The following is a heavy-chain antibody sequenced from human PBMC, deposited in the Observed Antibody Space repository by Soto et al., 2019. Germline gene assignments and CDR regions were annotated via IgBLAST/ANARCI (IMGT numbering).Heavy chain of an antibody. D-gene: IGHD6-19*01. CDR3: ARSVAVPGAHIDY. CDR2: VYYTGST. J-gene: IGHJ4*02. V-gene: IGHV4-59*01. Sequence: SETLSLTCIVSGGSISGSYWSLIRQSPGKGLEWLGYVYYTGSTNYSPSLRSRVSISVDTSKNEFSLRLSSVTAADTAVYFCARSVAVPGAHIDYWGQGTQVTVSS. CDR1: GGSISGSY.